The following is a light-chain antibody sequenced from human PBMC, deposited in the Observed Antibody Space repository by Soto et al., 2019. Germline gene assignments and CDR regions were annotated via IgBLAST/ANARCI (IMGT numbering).Light chain of an antibody. V-gene: IGKV3-15*01. CDR3: QQYNTWPPT. Sequence: EIVMTQSPATLSVSPGDRVTLSCRASQSVRSNSAWYQQKPGQAPRLLIYGASTRATGIPARFSGSGYETEFTLAINSLQSEGFAVYWCQQYNTWPPTFGPGTKVDIK. CDR2: GAS. CDR1: QSVRSN. J-gene: IGKJ3*01.